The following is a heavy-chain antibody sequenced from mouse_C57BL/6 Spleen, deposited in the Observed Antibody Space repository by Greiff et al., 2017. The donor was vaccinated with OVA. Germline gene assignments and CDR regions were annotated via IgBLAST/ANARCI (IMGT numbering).Heavy chain of an antibody. CDR2: IDPSDSET. CDR1: GYTFTSYW. CDR3: ARTGHYYGSSSHAMDY. V-gene: IGHV1-52*01. J-gene: IGHJ4*01. D-gene: IGHD1-1*01. Sequence: VQLQQPGAELVRPGSSVKLSCKASGYTFTSYWMHWVKQRPIQGLEWIGNIDPSDSETHYNQKFKDKATLTVDKSSSTAYIQLSSLTSEDSAVYYCARTGHYYGSSSHAMDYWGQGTSVTVSS.